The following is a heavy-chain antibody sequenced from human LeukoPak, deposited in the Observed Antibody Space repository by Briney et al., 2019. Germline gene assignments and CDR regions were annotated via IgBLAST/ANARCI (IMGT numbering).Heavy chain of an antibody. CDR1: GGSISSYY. V-gene: IGHV4-59*01. CDR2: IYYSGST. Sequence: SETLSLTCTVSGGSISSYYWSWIRQPPGKGLEWIGYIYYSGSTNYNPSLKSRVTISVDTSKNQFSLKLSSVTAADTAVYYCARGGGSSYYYYYGMVVWGQGTTVTVSS. J-gene: IGHJ6*02. D-gene: IGHD1-26*01. CDR3: ARGGGSSYYYYYGMVV.